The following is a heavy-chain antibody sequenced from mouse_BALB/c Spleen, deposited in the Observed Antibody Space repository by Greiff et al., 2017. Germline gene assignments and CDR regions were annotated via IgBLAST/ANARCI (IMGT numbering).Heavy chain of an antibody. V-gene: IGHV1S53*02. CDR3: KVGYYEEVRFAY. Sequence: VQLQQSDAELVKPGASVKISCRASGYTFTDHAIHWVKQKPEQGLEWIGYISPGNGDIKYNEKFKGKATLTADKSSSTAYMQLNSLTSEDSAVYVCKVGYYEEVRFAYWGQGTLVTVSA. J-gene: IGHJ3*01. D-gene: IGHD2-3*01. CDR2: ISPGNGDI. CDR1: GYTFTDHA.